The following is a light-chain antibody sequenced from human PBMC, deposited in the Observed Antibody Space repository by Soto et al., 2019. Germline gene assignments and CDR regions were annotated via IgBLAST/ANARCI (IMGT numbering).Light chain of an antibody. CDR1: QDISDY. V-gene: IGKV1-27*01. CDR2: AAS. J-gene: IGKJ3*01. CDR3: QRYGGTPYT. Sequence: IQMTQSPSSLSASIGDRVTITCRASQDISDYLAWYQQKPGNVPNLLIYAASTLQSGVPSRFSGSGSGTEFTLTISSLQSEDVASYYCQRYGGTPYTFSPGTKVDIK.